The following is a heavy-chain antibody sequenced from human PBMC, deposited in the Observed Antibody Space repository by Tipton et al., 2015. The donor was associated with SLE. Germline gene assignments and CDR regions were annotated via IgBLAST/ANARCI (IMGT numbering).Heavy chain of an antibody. V-gene: IGHV4-61*01. CDR3: ARSLDYYYGMDV. J-gene: IGHJ6*02. CDR2: IYYSGST. Sequence: TLSLTCTVSGGSVSSGSYYWSWIRQPPGKGLEWIGYIYYSGSTNYNPSLKSRVTISVDTSKNQFSLRLSSVTAADTAVYYCARSLDYYYGMDVWGQGTTVTVSS. CDR1: GGSVSSGSYY.